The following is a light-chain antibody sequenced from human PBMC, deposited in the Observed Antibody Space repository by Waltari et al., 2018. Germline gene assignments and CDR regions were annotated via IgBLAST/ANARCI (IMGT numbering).Light chain of an antibody. J-gene: IGLJ1*01. CDR3: AAWDDSLNGYV. Sequence: QSVLTKPPSASGTSGQRVTISCSGEHSTIGTNSLDLYQQFPGTAPKLLIYRDEQRPSGVPDRFSGSKSGTSASLAISGLLSEDEADYYCAAWDDSLNGYVFATGTKVTVL. V-gene: IGLV1-44*01. CDR1: HSTIGTNS. CDR2: RDE.